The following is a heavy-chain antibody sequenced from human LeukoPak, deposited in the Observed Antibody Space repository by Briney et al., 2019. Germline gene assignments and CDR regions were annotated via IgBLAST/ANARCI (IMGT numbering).Heavy chain of an antibody. J-gene: IGHJ4*02. CDR3: ARPATTTPKKGYCSGGSCPEDFDY. CDR1: GGSISSSSYY. D-gene: IGHD2-15*01. CDR2: IYYSGST. Sequence: SETLSLTCTVSGGSISSSSYYWGWIRQPPGKGPEWIGSIYYSGSTYYNPSLKSRVTISVDTSKNQFSLKLSSVTAADTAVYYCARPATTTPKKGYCSGGSCPEDFDYWGQGTLVTVSS. V-gene: IGHV4-39*01.